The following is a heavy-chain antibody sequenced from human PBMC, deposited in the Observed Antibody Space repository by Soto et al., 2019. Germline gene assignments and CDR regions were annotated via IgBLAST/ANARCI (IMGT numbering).Heavy chain of an antibody. Sequence: PSETLSLTCAVYGGSFSGYYWSWIRQPPGKGLEWIGEINHSGSTNYNPSLKSRVTISVDTSKNQFSLKLSSVTAADTAVYYCARSIIVVVAAVFEYWGQGTLVTVYS. CDR1: GGSFSGYY. J-gene: IGHJ4*02. D-gene: IGHD2-15*01. CDR3: ARSIIVVVAAVFEY. V-gene: IGHV4-34*01. CDR2: INHSGST.